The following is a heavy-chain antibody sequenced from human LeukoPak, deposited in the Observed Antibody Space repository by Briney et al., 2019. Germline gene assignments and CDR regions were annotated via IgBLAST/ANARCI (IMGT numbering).Heavy chain of an antibody. J-gene: IGHJ4*02. V-gene: IGHV4-59*01. CDR1: GGSLNNYY. CDR3: ARTYGDYRFDY. D-gene: IGHD4-17*01. Sequence: SETLSLTCTVSGGSLNNYYWSWIRQAPGKGLDFIGYIYYAGSTSYNPSLKSRVTMSVDTSKNQFSPRLSSVTAADTAVYYCARTYGDYRFDYWGQGTLVTVSS. CDR2: IYYAGST.